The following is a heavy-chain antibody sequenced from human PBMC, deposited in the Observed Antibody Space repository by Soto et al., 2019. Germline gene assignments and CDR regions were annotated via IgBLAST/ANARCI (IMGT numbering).Heavy chain of an antibody. CDR3: ARDLSGGFLEWLS. D-gene: IGHD3-3*01. CDR2: INPNSGGT. J-gene: IGHJ5*02. CDR1: GYTFTGYY. Sequence: SXNVSCKASGYTFTGYYMHLVRQAPGQGLEWMGWINPNSGGTNYAQKFQGRVTMTRDTSISTAYMELSRLRSDDTAVYYCARDLSGGFLEWLSWGQGTLVTDSS. V-gene: IGHV1-2*02.